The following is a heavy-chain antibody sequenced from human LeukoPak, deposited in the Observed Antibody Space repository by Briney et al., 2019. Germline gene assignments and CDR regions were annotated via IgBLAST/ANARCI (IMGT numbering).Heavy chain of an antibody. V-gene: IGHV3-23*01. J-gene: IGHJ4*02. D-gene: IGHD2-8*01. CDR2: ISDTGATT. CDR3: AKDTSIGRYCTNGVCSPFDY. CDR1: GFTFSSYA. Sequence: GGSLRLSCAGSGFTFSSYAMSWVRQAPGEGLEWGSAISDTGATTYDADSVKGRFTISRDNSRSTLYLQLNSLRAEDTAVYYCAKDTSIGRYCTNGVCSPFDYWGQGTLVTVSS.